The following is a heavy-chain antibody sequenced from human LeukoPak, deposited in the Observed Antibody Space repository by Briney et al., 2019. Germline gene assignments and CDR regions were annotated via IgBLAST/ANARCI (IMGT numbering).Heavy chain of an antibody. CDR1: GGSISSYY. J-gene: IGHJ3*02. V-gene: IGHV4-59*01. CDR2: IYYSGST. Sequence: SETLSLTCTVSGGSISSYYWSWIRQPPGKGLEWIGYIYYSGSTNYNPSLKSRVTISVDTSKNQFSLKLSSVTAADTAVYYCARDLGGALLWFGPPNHDAFDIWGQGTMVTVSS. D-gene: IGHD3-10*01. CDR3: ARDLGGALLWFGPPNHDAFDI.